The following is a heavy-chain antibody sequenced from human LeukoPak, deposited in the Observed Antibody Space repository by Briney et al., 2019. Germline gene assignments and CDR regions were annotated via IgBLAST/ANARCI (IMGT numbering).Heavy chain of an antibody. V-gene: IGHV3-30*18. CDR1: GFTFSTYA. Sequence: GRSLRLSCAASGFTFSTYAVHWVRQAPGKGLEWVTVISYDGSNKYYADSVKGRFTISRDNSKNTLYLQMNSLSAEDTAVYYCAKALQGYSGSYTLDYWGQGSLVTVSS. D-gene: IGHD1-26*01. CDR3: AKALQGYSGSYTLDY. CDR2: ISYDGSNK. J-gene: IGHJ4*02.